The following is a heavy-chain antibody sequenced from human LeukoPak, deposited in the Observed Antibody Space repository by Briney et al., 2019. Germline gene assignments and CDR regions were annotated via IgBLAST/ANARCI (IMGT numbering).Heavy chain of an antibody. D-gene: IGHD3-10*01. CDR1: GGSISGYY. J-gene: IGHJ4*02. CDR2: IYYSGST. Sequence: MSSETLSLTCTVSGGSISGYYWSWIRQPPGEGLECIGYIYYSGSTNYNPSLKSRVTISVDTSKNQFSLKLNSVTAADTAVYYCARDPPGSGSYYDYWGQGTLVTVSS. V-gene: IGHV4-59*01. CDR3: ARDPPGSGSYYDY.